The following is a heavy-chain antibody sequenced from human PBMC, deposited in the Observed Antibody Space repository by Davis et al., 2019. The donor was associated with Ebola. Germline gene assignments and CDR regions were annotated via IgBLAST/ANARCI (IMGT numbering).Heavy chain of an antibody. CDR2: IHYSGST. V-gene: IGHV4-39*01. D-gene: IGHD2-21*02. J-gene: IGHJ4*02. CDR1: GCSISRGTYY. CDR3: ARREWPSKCGGDCGGHDY. Sequence: SETLSLTCTVSGCSISRGTYYWGWHRQPPGKGLEWIGSIHYSGSTYYHPSLKNRVTISVDTSKNQFSLKLNSVTAADTAVYYCARREWPSKCGGDCGGHDYWGQGTLVSVSS.